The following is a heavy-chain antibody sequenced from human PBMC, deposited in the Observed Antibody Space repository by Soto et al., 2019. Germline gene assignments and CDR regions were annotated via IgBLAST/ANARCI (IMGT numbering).Heavy chain of an antibody. V-gene: IGHV4-34*01. Sequence: PSETLSLTCAVYGGSFSGYYWSWIRQPPGKGLEWIGEINHSGSTNYNPSLKSRVTISVDTSKNQFSLKLSSVTAADTAVYYCARGQYYDFWSGYLLPFDYWGQGTLVTVSS. CDR3: ARGQYYDFWSGYLLPFDY. CDR1: GGSFSGYY. J-gene: IGHJ4*02. D-gene: IGHD3-3*01. CDR2: INHSGST.